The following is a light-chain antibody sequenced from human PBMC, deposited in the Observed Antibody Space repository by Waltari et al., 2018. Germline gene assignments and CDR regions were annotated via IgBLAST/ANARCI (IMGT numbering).Light chain of an antibody. Sequence: QTVVTLHPSSSVSPGGAVTLHTALSAGSDSTRPHTSWYQQAPGHAPRTPIYSTNTRSSGVPDRFSCSNLGNKAALTITGAQADDESDYYCVLYMGSGVWVFGGGTKLTVL. CDR1: AGSDSTRPH. CDR3: VLYMGSGVWV. CDR2: STN. V-gene: IGLV8-61*01. J-gene: IGLJ3*02.